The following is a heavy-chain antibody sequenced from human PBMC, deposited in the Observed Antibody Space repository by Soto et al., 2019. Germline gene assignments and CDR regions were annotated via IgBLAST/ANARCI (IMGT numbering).Heavy chain of an antibody. V-gene: IGHV3-30*18. Sequence: QPGGSLRLSCAASGFTFSSYGMHWVRQAPGKGLEWVAVISYDGSNKYYADSVKGRFTISRDNSKNSLYLQMNSLRAEDTAVYYCAKDLGYSYGRFFDYWGQGTLVTVSS. CDR2: ISYDGSNK. J-gene: IGHJ4*02. D-gene: IGHD5-18*01. CDR1: GFTFSSYG. CDR3: AKDLGYSYGRFFDY.